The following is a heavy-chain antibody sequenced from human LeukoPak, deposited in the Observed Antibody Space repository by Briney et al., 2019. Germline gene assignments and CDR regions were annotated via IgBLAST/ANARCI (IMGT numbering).Heavy chain of an antibody. Sequence: ASVKVSCKASGYTFTSYYMHWVRQAPGQGLEWMGIINPSGGSTSYAQKFQGRVTMTRDTSTSTVYMELSGLRSEDTAVYYCYFSGDSNTEIQHWGQGTLVTVSS. CDR2: INPSGGST. J-gene: IGHJ1*01. D-gene: IGHD2-21*02. CDR3: YFSGDSNTEIQH. CDR1: GYTFTSYY. V-gene: IGHV1-46*01.